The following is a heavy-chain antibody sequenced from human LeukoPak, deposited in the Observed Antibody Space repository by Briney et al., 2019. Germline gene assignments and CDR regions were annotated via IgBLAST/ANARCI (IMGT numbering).Heavy chain of an antibody. Sequence: SETLSLTCTVSGGSISSYYWSWIRQPPGKGLEWIGYIYYSGSTNYNPSLKSRVTISVDTSKNQFSLKLSSVTAADTAVYYCARHPGGARIRAFDIWGQGTMVTVSS. V-gene: IGHV4-59*08. CDR3: ARHPGGARIRAFDI. CDR2: IYYSGST. D-gene: IGHD4-23*01. CDR1: GGSISSYY. J-gene: IGHJ3*02.